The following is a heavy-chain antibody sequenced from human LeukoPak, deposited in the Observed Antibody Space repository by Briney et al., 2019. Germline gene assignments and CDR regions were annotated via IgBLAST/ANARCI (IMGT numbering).Heavy chain of an antibody. Sequence: SETLSLTCGVSGGSIDITNYWSWVRQAPGKGLEWIGEISHDGTTNHNPSLRSRVAMSLDRANNQFSLSLTSVTAADTAVYYCTREDRPFCPFAYWGQGVLVTVS. V-gene: IGHV4-4*02. CDR3: TREDRPFCPFAY. CDR2: ISHDGTT. J-gene: IGHJ4*02. D-gene: IGHD3-22*01. CDR1: GGSIDITNY.